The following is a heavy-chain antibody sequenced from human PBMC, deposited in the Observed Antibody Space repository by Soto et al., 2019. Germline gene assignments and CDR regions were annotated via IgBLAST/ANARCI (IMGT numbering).Heavy chain of an antibody. CDR3: ARRPREWLRVTYYYYGMDV. V-gene: IGHV4-34*01. CDR2: INHSRST. J-gene: IGHJ6*02. D-gene: IGHD5-12*01. CDR1: GGSFSGYY. Sequence: QVQLQQWGAGLLKPSETLSLTCAVYGGSFSGYYWSWIRQPPGKGLEWIGEINHSRSTNYNPSLKSRVTISVDTSKNQFSLKLSSVTAADTAVYYCARRPREWLRVTYYYYGMDVWGQGTTVTVSS.